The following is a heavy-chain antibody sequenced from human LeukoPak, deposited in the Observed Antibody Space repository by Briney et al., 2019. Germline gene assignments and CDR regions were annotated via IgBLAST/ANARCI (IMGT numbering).Heavy chain of an antibody. CDR3: AKVRDTRDWYKDAFDI. CDR1: GFPFTSYA. CDR2: ITGTGGST. V-gene: IGHV3-23*01. Sequence: PGGSLLLSCAASGFPFTSYAMSWVRQAPGKGREGVSAITGTGGSTYYAASVKGRFTVSRDNSKNTLYLQMSSLRAEDTAMYYCAKVRDTRDWYKDAFDIWGQGTRVTVSS. J-gene: IGHJ3*02. D-gene: IGHD6-19*01.